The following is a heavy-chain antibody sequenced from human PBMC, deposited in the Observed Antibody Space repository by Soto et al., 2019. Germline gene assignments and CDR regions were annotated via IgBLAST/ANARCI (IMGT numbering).Heavy chain of an antibody. V-gene: IGHV3-23*01. Sequence: EVQLLESGGGLVQPGESLRLSSEASGFSFSSYAMIWVRQAPGKGLEWVSVISGSGGSSYFADSVKGRFTISRDNSKNMLYLEMSSLRAEDTAIYFCAKGSIVYSASIDYWGQGTLVIVSS. CDR3: AKGSIVYSASIDY. CDR2: ISGSGGSS. D-gene: IGHD3-16*02. J-gene: IGHJ4*02. CDR1: GFSFSSYA.